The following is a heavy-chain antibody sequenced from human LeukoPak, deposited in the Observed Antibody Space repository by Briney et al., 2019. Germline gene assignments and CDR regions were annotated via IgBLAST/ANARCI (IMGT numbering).Heavy chain of an antibody. V-gene: IGHV3-53*01. CDR1: GFTVSSNY. CDR2: IYSGGSI. Sequence: GGSLRLSCAASGFTVSSNYMSWVRQAPGKGLEWVSVIYSGGSIYYADSVKGRFTISRDNSKNTLYLQMNSLRAEDTAVYYCARTPYGDYADYWGQGTLVTVSS. D-gene: IGHD4-17*01. J-gene: IGHJ4*02. CDR3: ARTPYGDYADY.